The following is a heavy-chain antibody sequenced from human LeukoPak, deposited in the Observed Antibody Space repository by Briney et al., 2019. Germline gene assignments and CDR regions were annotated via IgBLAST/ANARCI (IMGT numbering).Heavy chain of an antibody. V-gene: IGHV1-2*02. J-gene: IGHJ4*02. CDR1: GYTFTGCY. D-gene: IGHD4-23*01. CDR2: INPNSGGT. CDR3: ARELRRGYGGNSGY. Sequence: ASVKVSCKASGYTFTGCYMHWVRQAPGQGLEWMGWINPNSGGTNYAQKFQGRVTMTRDTSISTAYMELSKMRSDDTAVYYCARELRRGYGGNSGYWGQGTLVTVSS.